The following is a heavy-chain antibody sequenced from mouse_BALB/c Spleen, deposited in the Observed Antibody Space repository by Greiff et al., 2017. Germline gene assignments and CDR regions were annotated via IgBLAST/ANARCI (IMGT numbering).Heavy chain of an antibody. J-gene: IGHJ3*01. CDR2: IYPGNSDT. CDR1: GYTFTSYW. V-gene: IGHV1-5*01. CDR3: TKEDYDGRSYGFAY. D-gene: IGHD1-1*01. Sequence: VQLQQSGTVLARPGASVKLSCKASGYTFTSYWMHWVKQRPGQGLEWIGAIYPGNSDTSYNQKFKGKAKLTAVTSTSTAYMELSSLTNEDSAVYYCTKEDYDGRSYGFAYWGQGTLVTVSA.